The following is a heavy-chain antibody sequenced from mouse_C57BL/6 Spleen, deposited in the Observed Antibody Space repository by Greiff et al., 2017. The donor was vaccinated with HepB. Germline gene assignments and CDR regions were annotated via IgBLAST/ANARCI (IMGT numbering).Heavy chain of an antibody. D-gene: IGHD2-5*01. V-gene: IGHV1-69*01. CDR2: IDPSDSYT. J-gene: IGHJ3*01. Sequence: QVQLQQPGAELVMPGASVKLSCKASGYTFTSYWMHWVKQRPGQGLEWIGEIDPSDSYTNYNQKFKGKSTLTVDKSSSTAYMQLSSLTSEDSAVYYCARFGSNYNAWFAYWGQGTLVTVAA. CDR3: ARFGSNYNAWFAY. CDR1: GYTFTSYW.